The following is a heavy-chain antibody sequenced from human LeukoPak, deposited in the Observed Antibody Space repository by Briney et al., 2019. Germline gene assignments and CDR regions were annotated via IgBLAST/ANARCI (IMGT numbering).Heavy chain of an antibody. V-gene: IGHV3-7*01. CDR2: IKQDGSEK. J-gene: IGHJ3*02. CDR3: ARDRELYGDYSAFDI. D-gene: IGHD4-17*01. CDR1: GFTFSSYW. Sequence: GGSLRLSCAASGFTFSSYWMSWVRQAPGKGLEWVANIKQDGSEKYYVDSVKGRFTISRDNAKNSLYLQMNSLRAEDTAVYYCARDRELYGDYSAFDIWGQGTMVTVSS.